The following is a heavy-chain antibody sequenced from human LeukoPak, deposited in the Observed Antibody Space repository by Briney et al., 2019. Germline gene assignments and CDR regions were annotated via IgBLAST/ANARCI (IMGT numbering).Heavy chain of an antibody. J-gene: IGHJ4*02. CDR1: GFTFSDYY. D-gene: IGHD2-2*01. V-gene: IGHV3-11*01. Sequence: PGGSLRLSCAASGFTFSDYYMSWIRQAPGKGLEWVSYISSSGSTIYYADSVKGRFTISRDNAKNSLYLQMNSLRAEDTAVYYCARSYCATTSCSYFDYWGQGTLVTVSS. CDR2: ISSSGSTI. CDR3: ARSYCATTSCSYFDY.